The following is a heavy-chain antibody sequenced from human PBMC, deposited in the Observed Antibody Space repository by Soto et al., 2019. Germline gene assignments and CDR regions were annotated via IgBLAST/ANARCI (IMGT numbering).Heavy chain of an antibody. CDR1: GYTFTSYA. D-gene: IGHD6-13*01. CDR3: ARDGPYSSSWDKGGWFDH. J-gene: IGHJ5*02. Sequence: ASVKVSCKASGYTFTSYAMHWVRQAPGRRLEWMGWINAGNGNTKYSQKFQGRVTITRDTSASTAYMELSSLRSEDTAVYYCARDGPYSSSWDKGGWFDHWGQGTLVTVSS. V-gene: IGHV1-3*01. CDR2: INAGNGNT.